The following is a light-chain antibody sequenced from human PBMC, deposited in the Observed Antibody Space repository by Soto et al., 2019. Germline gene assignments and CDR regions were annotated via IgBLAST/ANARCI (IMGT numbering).Light chain of an antibody. Sequence: DIQLTQSPSSLSASVGDRVTIACRASQTIGTYLNWYQQKPGKAPELLIYAAATLHGGLPSRFSGGGSATDFTLTIIVLQPEDSANYYCQESYSVPLFTFGPGTKVDVK. CDR1: QTIGTY. V-gene: IGKV1-39*01. CDR2: AAA. CDR3: QESYSVPLFT. J-gene: IGKJ3*01.